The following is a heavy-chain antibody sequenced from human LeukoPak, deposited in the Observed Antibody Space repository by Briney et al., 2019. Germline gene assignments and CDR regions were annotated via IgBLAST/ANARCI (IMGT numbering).Heavy chain of an antibody. CDR3: ARGAYSGYDLDY. Sequence: SETLSLTCTVSGGSISSYYWTWIRQPPGKGLECIGYIYSNGSTNYNPSLKSRVTISVDMSKNQFSVKLSSVTAADTAIYYCARGAYSGYDLDYWGQGTLVTVSS. D-gene: IGHD5-12*01. V-gene: IGHV4-59*01. CDR1: GGSISSYY. J-gene: IGHJ4*02. CDR2: IYSNGST.